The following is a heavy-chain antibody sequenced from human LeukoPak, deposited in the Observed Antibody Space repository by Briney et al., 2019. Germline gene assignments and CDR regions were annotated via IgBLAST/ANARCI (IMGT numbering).Heavy chain of an antibody. V-gene: IGHV3-21*01. J-gene: IGHJ3*02. CDR2: ISSSSSYI. CDR3: ARDNDIYYDSSGYYYQGWAFDI. CDR1: GFTFSSYS. Sequence: GGSLRLSCAASGFTFSSYSMNWVRQAPGKGLEWVSSISSSSSYIYYADSVKGRFTISRDNAKNSLYLKMTSLRAEDTAVYYCARDNDIYYDSSGYYYQGWAFDIWGQGTMVTVSS. D-gene: IGHD3-22*01.